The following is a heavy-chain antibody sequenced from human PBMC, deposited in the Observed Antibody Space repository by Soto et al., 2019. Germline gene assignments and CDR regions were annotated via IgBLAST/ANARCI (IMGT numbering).Heavy chain of an antibody. V-gene: IGHV4-39*01. CDR1: CGSVTNSSYY. CDR2: VYYRGRS. Sequence: PSETLSLTCTVSCGSVTNSSYYWGWIRQSPGKGLEWIGSVYYRGRSYSKSSVKSRVTISVDTSKNRFSLSLNSVTASDTAVYFCVSQRTTVPTQAYFDYWGPGALVTVSS. CDR3: VSQRTTVPTQAYFDY. D-gene: IGHD4-17*01. J-gene: IGHJ4*02.